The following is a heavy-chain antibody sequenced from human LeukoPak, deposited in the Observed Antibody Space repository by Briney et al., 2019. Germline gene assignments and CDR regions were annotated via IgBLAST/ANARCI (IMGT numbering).Heavy chain of an antibody. CDR1: SGSISSFY. V-gene: IGHV4-39*01. CDR2: FYYSGNT. J-gene: IGHJ4*02. Sequence: PSETLSLTCTVSSGSISSFYWGWIRQPPGKGLGWIASFYYSGNTYYNPPLQSRISISVDTSRSQFSLNLNSVTAADTAVYYCTRYGDRSNREFDYWGQGTLVTVSS. D-gene: IGHD2-21*02. CDR3: TRYGDRSNREFDY.